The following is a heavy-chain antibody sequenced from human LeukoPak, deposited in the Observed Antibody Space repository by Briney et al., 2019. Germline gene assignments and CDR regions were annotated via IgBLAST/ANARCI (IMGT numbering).Heavy chain of an antibody. CDR3: GYCSGGSCFDY. J-gene: IGHJ4*02. CDR1: GFTFSNYW. V-gene: IGHV3-7*03. CDR2: MNQDGSEK. Sequence: GGSLRLSCAASGFTFSNYWMSWVHQAPGNGLEWVANMNQDGSEKYYVDSVKGRFTISRDNAKNSLYLQMNGLRAEDTAVYYCGYCSGGSCFDYWGQGTLVTVSS. D-gene: IGHD2-15*01.